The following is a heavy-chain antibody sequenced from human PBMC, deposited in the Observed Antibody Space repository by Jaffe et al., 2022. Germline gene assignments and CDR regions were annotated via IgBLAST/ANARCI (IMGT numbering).Heavy chain of an antibody. Sequence: QVQLQQWGAGLLKPSETLSLTCAVYGGSFSGYYWSWIRQPPGKGLEWIGEINHSGSTNYNPSLKSRVTISVDTSKNQFSLKLSSVTAADTAVYYCARGSSIGNWGVSGFYFDYWGQGTLVTVSS. V-gene: IGHV4-34*01. D-gene: IGHD7-27*01. CDR1: GGSFSGYY. CDR2: INHSGST. J-gene: IGHJ4*02. CDR3: ARGSSIGNWGVSGFYFDY.